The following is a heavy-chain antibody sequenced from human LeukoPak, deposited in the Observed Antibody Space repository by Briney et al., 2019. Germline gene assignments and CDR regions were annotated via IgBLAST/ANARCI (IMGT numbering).Heavy chain of an antibody. J-gene: IGHJ4*02. Sequence: GGSLRLSCAASGFTFSSYAMSWVRQAPGKGLEWVSAISGSGGTTYYADSVKGRFTISRDNSKNTLHLQMNSLRAEDTAVYYCAIRRDYYDSSGYPVYFDYWGQGTLVTVSS. D-gene: IGHD3-22*01. CDR3: AIRRDYYDSSGYPVYFDY. V-gene: IGHV3-23*01. CDR2: ISGSGGTT. CDR1: GFTFSSYA.